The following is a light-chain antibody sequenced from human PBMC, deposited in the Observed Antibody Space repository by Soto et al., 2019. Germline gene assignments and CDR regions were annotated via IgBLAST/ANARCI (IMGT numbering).Light chain of an antibody. V-gene: IGLV2-14*01. CDR1: SSDVGGYNY. CDR3: SSYTSSITLYV. J-gene: IGLJ1*01. Sequence: QSLLTQPASVSGSPGQSITISCTGTSSDVGGYNYVSWYQQHPGKAPKLMIYDVSNRPSGVSNRFSGSKSGNTASLTISGLQAEDEADYYCSSYTSSITLYVFGPGTKVTV. CDR2: DVS.